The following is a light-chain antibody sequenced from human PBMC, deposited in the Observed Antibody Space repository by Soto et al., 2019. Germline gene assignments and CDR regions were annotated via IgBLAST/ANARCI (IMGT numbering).Light chain of an antibody. J-gene: IGKJ4*01. CDR1: QSVSNY. CDR2: DAF. Sequence: EIVMTQSPATLSLSPGERATLSCRASQSVSNYLAWYQQKPGQTPRLLIYDAFNRATGIPDRFSGSGSGTDFTLTIRSLEPEDVAVYYCQQRYNWVTFGGGTKVEIK. CDR3: QQRYNWVT. V-gene: IGKV3-11*01.